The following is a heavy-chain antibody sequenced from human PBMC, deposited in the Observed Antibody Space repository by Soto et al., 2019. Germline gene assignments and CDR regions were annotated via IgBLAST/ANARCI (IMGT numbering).Heavy chain of an antibody. J-gene: IGHJ5*02. Sequence: GGSLRLSCAASGFTFSSYGMHWVRQAPGKGLEWVAVISYDGSNKYYADSVKGRFTISRDNSKNTLYLQMNSLRAEDTAVYYCAKGGLDYDILTGYILYNWFDPWGQGTLVTVSS. CDR1: GFTFSSYG. V-gene: IGHV3-30*18. CDR3: AKGGLDYDILTGYILYNWFDP. D-gene: IGHD3-9*01. CDR2: ISYDGSNK.